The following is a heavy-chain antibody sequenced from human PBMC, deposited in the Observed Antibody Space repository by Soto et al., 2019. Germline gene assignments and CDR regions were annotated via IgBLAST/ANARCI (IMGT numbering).Heavy chain of an antibody. CDR2: IIPIFGTA. D-gene: IGHD2-2*01. J-gene: IGHJ4*02. CDR1: GGTFSLYS. Sequence: SVKVSCKSSGGTFSLYSISWVRHAPGQGLEWMGGIIPIFGTANYAQKFQGRVTITADESTSTAYMELSSLRSEDTAVYYCARLSDCSSTSCSTDYWGQGTLVTVSS. CDR3: ARLSDCSSTSCSTDY. V-gene: IGHV1-69*13.